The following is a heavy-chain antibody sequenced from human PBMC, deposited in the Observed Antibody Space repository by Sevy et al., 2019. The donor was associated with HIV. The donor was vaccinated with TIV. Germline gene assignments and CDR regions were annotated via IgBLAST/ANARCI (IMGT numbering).Heavy chain of an antibody. J-gene: IGHJ4*02. D-gene: IGHD6-6*01. CDR2: ISGSGGGT. CDR1: GFTFKSYV. Sequence: GGSLRLSCAASGFTFKSYVMSWVRQAPGKGLEWVSGISGSGGGTYYADSVKGRFIISRDNYKNTLYLEMNSLRAEDTAVYYCAKASSIAAGFDYWGQGTLVTVSS. CDR3: AKASSIAAGFDY. V-gene: IGHV3-23*01.